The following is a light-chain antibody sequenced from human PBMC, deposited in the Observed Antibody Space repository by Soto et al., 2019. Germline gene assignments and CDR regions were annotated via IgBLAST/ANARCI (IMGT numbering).Light chain of an antibody. J-gene: IGKJ5*01. CDR1: QSVSNY. CDR3: QLRTT. Sequence: EIVLAQSPATLSSSPGERATLSCRASQSVSNYLAWYQQKPGQAPRLLIYDASNRATGIPARFRGSGSGTDFTLTISSLEPDDFAVYYCQLRTTFGQGTRLEIK. V-gene: IGKV3-11*01. CDR2: DAS.